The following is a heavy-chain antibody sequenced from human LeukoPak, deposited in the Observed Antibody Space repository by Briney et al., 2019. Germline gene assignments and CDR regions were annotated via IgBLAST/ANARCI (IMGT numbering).Heavy chain of an antibody. CDR2: IYTSGST. CDR3: ARGLTGDPFDD. D-gene: IGHD7-27*01. Sequence: SETLSLTCTVSGGSISSGSYYWSWIRQPAGKGLEWIGRIYTSGSTNYNPSLKSRVTISVDGSKNQFSLKLSSVTAADTAVYSGARGLTGDPFDDWGERPLVTVSS. J-gene: IGHJ4*02. CDR1: GGSISSGSYY. V-gene: IGHV4-61*02.